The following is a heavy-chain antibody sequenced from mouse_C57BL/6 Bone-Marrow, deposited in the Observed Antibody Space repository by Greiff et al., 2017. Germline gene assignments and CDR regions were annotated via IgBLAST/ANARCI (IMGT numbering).Heavy chain of an antibody. CDR3: TTSWFAY. J-gene: IGHJ3*01. V-gene: IGHV14-4*01. CDR1: GFNIKDDY. CDR2: IDPENGDT. Sequence: VQLKESGAELVRPGASVKLSCTASGFNIKDDYMHWVKQRPEQGLEWIGWIDPENGDTEYASKFQGKATIIADTSSNTAYLQLSSLTSEDTAVYYCTTSWFAYWGQGTLVTVSA.